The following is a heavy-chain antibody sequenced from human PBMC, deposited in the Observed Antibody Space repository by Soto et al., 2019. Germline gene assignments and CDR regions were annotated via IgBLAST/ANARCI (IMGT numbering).Heavy chain of an antibody. D-gene: IGHD3-10*01. CDR3: ARAYYGSPLSDY. J-gene: IGHJ4*02. V-gene: IGHV1-69*02. CDR1: GGTFSSYT. Sequence: QVQLVQSGAEVKKPASSVKLSCKASGGTFSSYTISWVRQAPGQGLEWMGRIIPILGIANYAQKFQGRVTITADKSTSTAYMELRSLRSEYTAVYYCARAYYGSPLSDYWGQGTLVTVSS. CDR2: IIPILGIA.